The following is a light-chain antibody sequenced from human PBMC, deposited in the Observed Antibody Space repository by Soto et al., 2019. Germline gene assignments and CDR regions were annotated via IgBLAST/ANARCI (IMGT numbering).Light chain of an antibody. CDR3: QQSHSAPLT. CDR1: QSITSH. CDR2: AAS. Sequence: GDRVTITCRSSQSITSHLNWYQQKVGQSPKLLIYAASTLQSGVPPRFSGSGSGTEFTLTISGLQREDFATYYCQQSHSAPLTFGGGTKVEIK. V-gene: IGKV1-39*01. J-gene: IGKJ4*01.